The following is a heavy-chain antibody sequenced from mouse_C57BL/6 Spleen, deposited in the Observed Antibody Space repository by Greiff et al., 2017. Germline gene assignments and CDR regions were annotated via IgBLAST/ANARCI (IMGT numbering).Heavy chain of an antibody. CDR1: GYTFTSYW. CDR2: IDPSDSYT. CDR3: ARSWEEMDY. Sequence: QVQLQQPGAELVKPGASVKLSCKASGYTFTSYWMQWVKQRPGQGLEWIGEIDPSDSYTNYNQKFKGKATLTVDKSSSTAYMQLSSLTSEDAAVYYCARSWEEMDYWGQGTSVTVSS. D-gene: IGHD4-1*01. V-gene: IGHV1-50*01. J-gene: IGHJ4*01.